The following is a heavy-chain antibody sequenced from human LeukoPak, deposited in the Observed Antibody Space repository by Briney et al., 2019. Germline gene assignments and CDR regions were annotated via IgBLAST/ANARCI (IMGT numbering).Heavy chain of an antibody. CDR2: ISSSSSYI. V-gene: IGHV3-21*01. Sequence: EGSLRLSCAASGFTFSSYSMNRVRQAPGKGLEWVSSISSSSSYIYYADSVKGRSTISRDNAKNSLYLQMNSLRAEDTAVYYCAEPGWLYWGQGTLVTVSS. CDR1: GFTFSSYS. J-gene: IGHJ4*02. CDR3: AEPGWLY. D-gene: IGHD5-12*01.